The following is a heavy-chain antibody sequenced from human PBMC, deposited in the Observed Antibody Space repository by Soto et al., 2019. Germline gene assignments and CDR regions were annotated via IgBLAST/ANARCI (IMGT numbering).Heavy chain of an antibody. V-gene: IGHV3-11*06. CDR3: ARAAYYYGSGSYYKGEDYFDY. CDR2: ISSSSSYT. CDR1: GFTFSDYY. Sequence: PVGSLRLSCAASGFTFSDYYMSWIRQAPGKGLEWVSYISSSSSYTNYADSVEGRFTISRNNAKNSLYLQMNSLRAEDTAVYYCARAAYYYGSGSYYKGEDYFDYWGQGTLVTVSS. J-gene: IGHJ4*02. D-gene: IGHD3-10*01.